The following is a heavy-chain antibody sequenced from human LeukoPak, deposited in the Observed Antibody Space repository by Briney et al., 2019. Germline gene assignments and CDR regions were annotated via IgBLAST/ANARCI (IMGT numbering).Heavy chain of an antibody. V-gene: IGHV3-33*06. Sequence: PGGSLRLSSAASGFTFSSYGMHWIRQAPGKGLEWVAVIWYDGSNKYYADFVKGRSTISRDNSKNTLYLQMNSLRAEDTAVYYCAKEVGTRGDYWGQGTLVTVSS. D-gene: IGHD2-21*02. J-gene: IGHJ4*02. CDR1: GFTFSSYG. CDR3: AKEVGTRGDY. CDR2: IWYDGSNK.